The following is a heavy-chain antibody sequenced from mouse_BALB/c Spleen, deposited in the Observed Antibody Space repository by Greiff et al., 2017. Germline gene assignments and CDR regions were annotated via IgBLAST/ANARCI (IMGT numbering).Heavy chain of an antibody. CDR3: LYGNYFYAMDY. CDR1: GYSITSGYS. D-gene: IGHD2-1*01. V-gene: IGHV3-1*02. Sequence: EVKLMESGPDLVKPSQSLSLTCTVTGYSITSGYSWHWIRQFPGNKLEWMGYIHYSGSTNYNPSLKSRISITRDTSKNQFFLQLNSVTTEDTATYYCLYGNYFYAMDYWGQGTSVTVSS. J-gene: IGHJ4*01. CDR2: IHYSGST.